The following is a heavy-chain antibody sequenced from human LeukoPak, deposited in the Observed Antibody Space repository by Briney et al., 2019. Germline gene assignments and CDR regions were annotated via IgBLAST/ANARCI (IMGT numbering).Heavy chain of an antibody. D-gene: IGHD6-19*01. CDR1: GGSISSGNYY. J-gene: IGHJ4*02. CDR2: IYYSGST. Sequence: SQTLSLTCTVSGGSISSGNYYWSWIRQHPGKGLEWIGYIYYSGSTYYNPSLKSRVTICRDTSKNQFSLKLSSVTAGDTAVYYCARRIVVARLFDYWGQGTLVTVSS. V-gene: IGHV4-31*03. CDR3: ARRIVVARLFDY.